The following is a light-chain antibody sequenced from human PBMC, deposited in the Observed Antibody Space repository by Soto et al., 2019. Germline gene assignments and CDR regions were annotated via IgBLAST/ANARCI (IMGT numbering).Light chain of an antibody. J-gene: IGLJ2*01. CDR1: SSDVGGYNY. V-gene: IGLV2-14*01. Sequence: QSALTQPASVSGSPGQSITIACTGTSSDVGGYNYVSWYQQHPGKAPKLMIYDVSNRPSGVSNRFSGSKSGNTASLTFSGLQSEDEADYYCSSYTSSSTHLFGGGTKLTVL. CDR3: SSYTSSSTHL. CDR2: DVS.